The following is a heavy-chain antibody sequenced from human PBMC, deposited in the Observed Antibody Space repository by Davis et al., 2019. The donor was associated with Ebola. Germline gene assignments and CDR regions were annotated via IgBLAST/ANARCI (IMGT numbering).Heavy chain of an antibody. J-gene: IGHJ3*02. CDR1: GFTFSSYN. V-gene: IGHV3-48*02. CDR3: ARGPDTAMASDAFDI. CDR2: ISSSSTI. Sequence: GGSLRLSCAASGFTFSSYNMNWVRQAPGKGLEWVSYISSSSTIYYADSVKGRFTISRDNAKNSLYLQMNSLRDEDTAVYYCARGPDTAMASDAFDIWGQGTMVTVSS. D-gene: IGHD5-18*01.